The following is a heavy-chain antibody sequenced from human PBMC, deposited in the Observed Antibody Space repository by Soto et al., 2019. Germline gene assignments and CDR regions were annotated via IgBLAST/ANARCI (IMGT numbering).Heavy chain of an antibody. CDR1: GFTFSSYA. V-gene: IGHV3-23*01. CDR2: ISGSGGST. Sequence: PGGSLRLSCAASGFTFSSYAMSWVRQAPGKGLEWVSAISGSGGSTYYADSVKGRFTISRDNSKNTLYLQMNSLRAEDTAVYYCAKDQVDYGSGSNSMGNPYYYYGMDVWGQGTTVTV. D-gene: IGHD3-10*01. CDR3: AKDQVDYGSGSNSMGNPYYYYGMDV. J-gene: IGHJ6*02.